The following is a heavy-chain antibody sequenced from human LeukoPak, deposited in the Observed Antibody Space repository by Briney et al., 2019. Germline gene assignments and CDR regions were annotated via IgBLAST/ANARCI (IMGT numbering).Heavy chain of an antibody. J-gene: IGHJ4*02. D-gene: IGHD3-10*01. CDR2: IYSGGST. CDR3: AKDLRNYGSGSYPLGY. CDR1: GFTVSSNY. Sequence: GGSLRLSCAASGFTVSSNYMSWVRQAPGKGLEWVSVIYSGGSTYYADSVKGRFTISRDNSKNTLYLQMNSLRAEDTAVYYCAKDLRNYGSGSYPLGYWGQGTLVTVSS. V-gene: IGHV3-53*05.